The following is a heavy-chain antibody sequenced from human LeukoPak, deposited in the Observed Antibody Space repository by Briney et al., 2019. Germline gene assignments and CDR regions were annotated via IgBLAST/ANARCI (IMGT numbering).Heavy chain of an antibody. CDR2: IYTSGST. Sequence: PSETLSLTCTVSGGSISSYYWSWIRQPAGKGLEWIGRIYTSGSTNYNPSLKSRVTMSVDTSKNQFSLKLSSVTAADTAVYYCAGSYDSSGYYYYFDCWGQGTLVTVSS. CDR3: AGSYDSSGYYYYFDC. CDR1: GGSISSYY. J-gene: IGHJ4*02. V-gene: IGHV4-4*07. D-gene: IGHD3-22*01.